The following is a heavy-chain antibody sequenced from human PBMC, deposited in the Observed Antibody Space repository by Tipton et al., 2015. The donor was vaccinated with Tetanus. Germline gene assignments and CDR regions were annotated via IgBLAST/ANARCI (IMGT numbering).Heavy chain of an antibody. V-gene: IGHV4-31*03. CDR1: GASINAGGYL. CDR3: ARGVTDGYNRRFDY. D-gene: IGHD5-24*01. Sequence: TLSLTCTVSGASINAGGYLWTWVRQRPGKGLEWIGNIYYTALTSYTPSLSSRVTISVDSSKNHFSLNLTSVTAADTAVYFCARGVTDGYNRRFDYWGQGTLVTVSS. CDR2: IYYTALT. J-gene: IGHJ4*02.